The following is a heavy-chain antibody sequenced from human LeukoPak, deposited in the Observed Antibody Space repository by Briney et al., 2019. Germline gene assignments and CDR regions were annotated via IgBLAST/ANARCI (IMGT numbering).Heavy chain of an antibody. CDR3: AAGPGAFDS. Sequence: SQTLSLTCAISGDSVSSNIAVWNWIRQSPSRGLEWLGRAYYRSKWYNDYAVSVKSRITINPDTSKNQFSLQLNSVTPEDTAVYYCAAGPGAFDSWGQGTLVTVSS. D-gene: IGHD2-8*02. CDR1: GDSVSSNIAV. V-gene: IGHV6-1*01. J-gene: IGHJ5*01. CDR2: AYYRSKWYN.